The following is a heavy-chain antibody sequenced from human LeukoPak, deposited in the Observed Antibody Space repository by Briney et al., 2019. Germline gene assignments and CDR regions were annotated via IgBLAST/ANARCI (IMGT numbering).Heavy chain of an antibody. CDR3: VRHVARRWFDP. CDR2: IYYSGST. Sequence: SETLSLTCTVSGGSISSYYWSWIRQPPGKGLEWIGYIYYSGSTNYNPSLKSRVTISVDTSKNQFSLKLSSVTAADTAVYYCVRHVARRWFDPWGQGTLVTVSS. CDR1: GGSISSYY. D-gene: IGHD5-12*01. J-gene: IGHJ5*02. V-gene: IGHV4-59*08.